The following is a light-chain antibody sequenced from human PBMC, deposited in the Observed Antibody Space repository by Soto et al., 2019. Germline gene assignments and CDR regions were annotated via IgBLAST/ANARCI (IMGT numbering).Light chain of an antibody. J-gene: IGKJ1*01. CDR2: AAS. Sequence: DIQMTPSPSSLSASVGDRVTIACRASQSISTYVNWYLQKPGKAPQLLIFAASRLHSGVPSRFSGSGSGKDFTLTINSLEPEDLATYYCQQSYTTPRTFGQGTKVAIK. CDR1: QSISTY. V-gene: IGKV1-39*01. CDR3: QQSYTTPRT.